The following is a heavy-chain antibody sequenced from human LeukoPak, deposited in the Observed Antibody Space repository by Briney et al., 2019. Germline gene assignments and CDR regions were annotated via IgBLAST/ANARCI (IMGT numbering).Heavy chain of an antibody. CDR1: GASINTYY. J-gene: IGHJ5*02. Sequence: PSETLSLTCTVSGASINTYYWNWIGQPPGKGLEWIGYIHNTGGSNSNPSLKSRVTLSLDTSRNQFSLRLTSVTAADTAVYYCARGPTNWFGELLGNWFDPWGQGVLVTVSS. CDR2: IHNTGGS. V-gene: IGHV4-59*01. CDR3: ARGPTNWFGELLGNWFDP. D-gene: IGHD3-10*01.